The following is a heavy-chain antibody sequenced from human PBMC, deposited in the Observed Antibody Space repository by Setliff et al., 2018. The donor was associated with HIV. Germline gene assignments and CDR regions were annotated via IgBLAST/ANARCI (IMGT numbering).Heavy chain of an antibody. CDR3: ARTRGYSYGTLAGFDY. CDR2: ISYSGST. V-gene: IGHV4-59*11. D-gene: IGHD5-18*01. Sequence: SETLSLTCTVSGASIRSQYWSWIRKPPGKGLEWIGYISYSGSTNYNPSLESRVAMSVDTSKQQFSLEVSSVTAADTAVYYCARTRGYSYGTLAGFDYWVRGSLVTVSS. J-gene: IGHJ4*01. CDR1: GASIRSQY.